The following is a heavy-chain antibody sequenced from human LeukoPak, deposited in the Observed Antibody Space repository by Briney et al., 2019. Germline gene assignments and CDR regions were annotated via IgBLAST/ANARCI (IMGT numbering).Heavy chain of an antibody. J-gene: IGHJ4*02. CDR2: VWYDGSNK. CDR1: GFTFSSYG. CDR3: ARAPAWPYCSSTSCLRPGIDY. Sequence: GGSLRPSCAASGFTFSSYGMHWVRQTPGKGLEWVAVVWYDGSNKYYADSVKGRFTISRDNSKNTLYLQMNSLRAEDTAVYYCARAPAWPYCSSTSCLRPGIDYWGQGTLVTVSS. V-gene: IGHV3-33*01. D-gene: IGHD2-2*01.